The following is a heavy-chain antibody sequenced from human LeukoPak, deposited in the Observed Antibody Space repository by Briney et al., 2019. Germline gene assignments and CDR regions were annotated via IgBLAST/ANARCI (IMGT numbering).Heavy chain of an antibody. D-gene: IGHD4/OR15-4a*01. CDR2: IYHSGRT. CDR1: GYSISSGYY. V-gene: IGHV4-38-2*02. Sequence: SETLSLTCTVSGYSISSGYYWGWIRQPPGKGLEWIGSIYHSGRTYYNPSLKSRVTISVDTSKNQFSLKLSSVTAADTAVYYCVRGPYGASISNWFDPWGQGLLVTVSS. CDR3: VRGPYGASISNWFDP. J-gene: IGHJ5*02.